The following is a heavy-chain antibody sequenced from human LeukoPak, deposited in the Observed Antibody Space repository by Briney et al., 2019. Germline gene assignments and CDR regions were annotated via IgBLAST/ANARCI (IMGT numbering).Heavy chain of an antibody. CDR1: GFTFSSYA. J-gene: IGHJ4*02. CDR2: ISGSGGST. CDR3: AKNVLRSFDWLAAGDYFDY. Sequence: GGSLRLSCAASGFTFSSYAMSWVRQAPGKGLEWVSAISGSGGSTYYADSVKGRFTISRDNSKNTLYLQMNSLRAEDTAVYYCAKNVLRSFDWLAAGDYFDYWGQGTLVTVSS. D-gene: IGHD3-9*01. V-gene: IGHV3-23*01.